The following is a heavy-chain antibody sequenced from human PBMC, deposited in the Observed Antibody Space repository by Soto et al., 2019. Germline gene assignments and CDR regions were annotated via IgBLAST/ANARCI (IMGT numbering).Heavy chain of an antibody. CDR3: ARDSGMTRTYYYVDL. J-gene: IGHJ2*01. D-gene: IGHD3-22*01. CDR2: ISTSSSTI. CDR1: AFTFSSYN. V-gene: IGHV3-48*02. Sequence: EVQLVESGGGLVQPGGSLRLSCAASAFTFSSYNMYWVRQAPGKGLEWLSYISTSSSTIYYADSVRGRITISRDNARDSLYLEMNSLRDEDTAVYFCARDSGMTRTYYYVDLWGRGTLVTVSS.